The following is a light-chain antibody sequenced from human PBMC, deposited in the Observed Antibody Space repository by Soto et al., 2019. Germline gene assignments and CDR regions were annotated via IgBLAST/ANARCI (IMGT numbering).Light chain of an antibody. Sequence: QPVLTQPRSVSGSPGQSVTISCTGTSSDVGGYNYVSWYQQHPGKAPKLMIYDVSERPSGVPDRFSGSKSGNTASLTISGLQAEDEADYYCCSYAGNYTDVFGTGTKVTVL. V-gene: IGLV2-11*01. CDR2: DVS. J-gene: IGLJ1*01. CDR1: SSDVGGYNY. CDR3: CSYAGNYTDV.